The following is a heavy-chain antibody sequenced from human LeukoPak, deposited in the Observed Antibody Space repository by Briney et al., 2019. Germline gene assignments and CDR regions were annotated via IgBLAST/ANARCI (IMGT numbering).Heavy chain of an antibody. Sequence: PGGSLRLSCAASGFTVSSNYMSWVRQAPGKGLQWVSVIYSGGNTYYADSVKGRFTISRDNSKNTLYLQMNSLRAEDTAVYYCAKGVRTHYYDSSGYLADAFDIWGQGTMVTVSS. D-gene: IGHD3-22*01. J-gene: IGHJ3*02. CDR2: IYSGGNT. CDR3: AKGVRTHYYDSSGYLADAFDI. CDR1: GFTVSSNY. V-gene: IGHV3-53*05.